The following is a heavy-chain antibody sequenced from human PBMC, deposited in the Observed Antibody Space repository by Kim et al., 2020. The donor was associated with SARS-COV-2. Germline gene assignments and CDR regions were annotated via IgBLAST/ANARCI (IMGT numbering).Heavy chain of an antibody. D-gene: IGHD3-16*01. V-gene: IGHV3-23*01. Sequence: GGSLRLSCAASGFTFSSYAMRWVRQAPGKGLEWVARVRATGDGTYSADSVKGRFTVSRDNSKSTTYLQMSSLTAEDTDIYYCARQLAPRAKFVWYFDFWGQGTLVTVSS. CDR1: GFTFSSYA. J-gene: IGHJ4*03. CDR3: ARQLAPRAKFVWYFDF. CDR2: VRATGDGT.